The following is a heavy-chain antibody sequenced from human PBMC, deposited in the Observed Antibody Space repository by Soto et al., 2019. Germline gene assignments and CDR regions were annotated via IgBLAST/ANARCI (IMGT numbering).Heavy chain of an antibody. J-gene: IGHJ4*02. Sequence: QVQLQQWGAGLLKPSETLSLTCAVYGGSFSGYYWSWIRQPPGKGLEWIGEINHSGSTNYNPSLKSPVTISVDTSKNQFSLKLSSVTAADTAVYYCAGARVGSSWPFDYWGQGTLVTVSS. CDR1: GGSFSGYY. D-gene: IGHD6-13*01. V-gene: IGHV4-34*01. CDR3: AGARVGSSWPFDY. CDR2: INHSGST.